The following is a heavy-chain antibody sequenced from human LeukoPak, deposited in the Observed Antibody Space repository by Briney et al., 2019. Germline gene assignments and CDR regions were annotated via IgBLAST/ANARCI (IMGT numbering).Heavy chain of an antibody. CDR1: GYSISSNYY. V-gene: IGHV4-38-2*02. CDR3: ARLRRVGATPFDY. D-gene: IGHD1-26*01. CDR2: IYHSGST. Sequence: SETLSLTCTVSGYSISSNYYWGWIRPPPGKGLEWIGSIYHSGSTYYNPSLKSRVTTSVDTSKNQFSLKLSSVTAADTAVYYCARLRRVGATPFDYWGQGTLVTVSS. J-gene: IGHJ4*02.